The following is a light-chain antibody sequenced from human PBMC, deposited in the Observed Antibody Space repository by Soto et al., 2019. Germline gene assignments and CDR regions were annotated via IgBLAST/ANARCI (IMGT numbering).Light chain of an antibody. J-gene: IGKJ4*01. Sequence: EIVLTQSPATLSLSPGDSATLSCGASQSVSRLYLAWYQQKPGLAPRLLMYDVSNRFTGTPYSFSGSGSGTDFSLTSTRLEPEDSAVYYCQQFGTSRTFGGGTKVEI. CDR2: DVS. CDR3: QQFGTSRT. CDR1: QSVSRLY. V-gene: IGKV3D-20*01.